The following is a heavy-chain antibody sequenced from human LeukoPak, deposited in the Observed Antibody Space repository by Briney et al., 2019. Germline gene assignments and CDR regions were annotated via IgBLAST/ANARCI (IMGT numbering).Heavy chain of an antibody. V-gene: IGHV1-2*02. CDR3: ARAGAARKGGPFDY. CDR2: INPNSGGT. CDR1: GYTFTGYC. D-gene: IGHD6-6*01. J-gene: IGHJ4*02. Sequence: ASVKVSCKASGYTFTGYCMHWVRQAPGQGLEWMGWINPNSGGTNYAQKFQGRVTMTRDTSISTAYMELSRLRSDDTAVYYCARAGAARKGGPFDYWGQGTLVTVSS.